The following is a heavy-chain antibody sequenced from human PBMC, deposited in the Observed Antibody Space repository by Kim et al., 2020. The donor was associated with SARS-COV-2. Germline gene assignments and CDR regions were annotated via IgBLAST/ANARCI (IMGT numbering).Heavy chain of an antibody. J-gene: IGHJ4*02. V-gene: IGHV1-24*01. Sequence: YAQKFQGRVTMTEDTSTDTAYMELSSLRSEDTAVYYCATDRWELPTGFDYWGQGTLVTVSS. CDR3: ATDRWELPTGFDY. D-gene: IGHD1-26*01.